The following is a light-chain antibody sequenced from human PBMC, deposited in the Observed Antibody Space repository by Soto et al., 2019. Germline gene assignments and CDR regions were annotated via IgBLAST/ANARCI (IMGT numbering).Light chain of an antibody. CDR1: SRDVAVYSY. V-gene: IGLV2-11*01. CDR3: SSYAGSYTWI. Sequence: QSALTHPRSVSWSPGHSFTVSFTGTSRDVAVYSYVSWFQQHPGKAPQLLIYDVNKRPSVIPDRFSGSKSGNTAVLTISGLQAEDEAEYFCSSYAGSYTWIFGSGTKV. CDR2: DVN. J-gene: IGLJ1*01.